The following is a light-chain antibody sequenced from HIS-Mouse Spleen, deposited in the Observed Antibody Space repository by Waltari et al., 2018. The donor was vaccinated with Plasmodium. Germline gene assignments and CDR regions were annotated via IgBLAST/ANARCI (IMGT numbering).Light chain of an antibody. Sequence: QSALTQPRSVSGSPGQSVTISCTGTSSDVGGYNYVSWYQQHPGKAPKLMIYDVSKRPVGVPDRFAGSKSGNTASLTSSGLQAEDEADYYCCSYAGSYTLVFGGGTKLTVL. J-gene: IGLJ2*01. CDR2: DVS. V-gene: IGLV2-11*01. CDR3: CSYAGSYTLV. CDR1: SSDVGGYNY.